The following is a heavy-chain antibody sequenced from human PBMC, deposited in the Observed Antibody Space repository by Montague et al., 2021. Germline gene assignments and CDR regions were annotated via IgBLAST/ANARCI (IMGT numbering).Heavy chain of an antibody. Sequence: SLRLSCAASGFTFSSYAMHWVRQAPGKGLEWVAVISYDGSYKYYADSVKGRFTISRDNSKNTLYLQMNSLRAEDTAVYYCARSLTSGLLAEYFQHWGQGTLVTVSS. D-gene: IGHD6-19*01. J-gene: IGHJ1*01. CDR1: GFTFSSYA. CDR2: ISYDGSYK. CDR3: ARSLTSGLLAEYFQH. V-gene: IGHV3-30-3*01.